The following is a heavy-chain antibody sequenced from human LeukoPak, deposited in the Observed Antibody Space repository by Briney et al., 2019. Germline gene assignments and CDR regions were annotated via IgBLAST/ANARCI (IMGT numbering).Heavy chain of an antibody. CDR2: ISGSGGST. J-gene: IGHJ4*02. CDR1: GFTFNSYA. D-gene: IGHD2-2*01. V-gene: IGHV3-23*01. Sequence: PGGSLRLSCAASGFTFNSYAMSWVRQAPGKGLEWVSAISGSGGSTYYADSVKGRFTISRDNSKNTLYLHVNSLRAEDPAVYYCAKEGRYCSSTSCSEPFDYWGQGTLVTVSS. CDR3: AKEGRYCSSTSCSEPFDY.